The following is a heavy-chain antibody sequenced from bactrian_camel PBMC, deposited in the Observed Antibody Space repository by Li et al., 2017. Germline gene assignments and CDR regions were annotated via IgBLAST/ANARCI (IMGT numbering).Heavy chain of an antibody. CDR2: ITSLPSLFRAA. D-gene: IGHD1*01. V-gene: IGHV3S6*01. CDR1: GITFSRHD. J-gene: IGHJ4*01. Sequence: HVQLVESGGGLVQPGESLRLSCVASGITFSRHDMSWVRQAPGKEVEWVAGITSLPSLFRAASYADSVKGRFTISRDNAKNTLYLQLNGLKTEDTGMYYCARDKRGLVRGQGTQVTVS.